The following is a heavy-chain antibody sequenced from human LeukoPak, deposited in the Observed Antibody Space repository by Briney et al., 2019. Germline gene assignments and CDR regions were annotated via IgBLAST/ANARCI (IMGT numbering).Heavy chain of an antibody. CDR3: ARDGIMITFGGVINGYFDY. V-gene: IGHV4-4*07. J-gene: IGHJ4*02. CDR2: IYTSGST. D-gene: IGHD3-16*02. Sequence: SETLSLTCTVSGGSISSYYWSWIRQPAGKGLEWIGRIYTSGSTNYNPSLKSRVTISVDTSKNQFSLKLSSVTAADTAVYYCARDGIMITFGGVINGYFDYWGQGTLVTVSS. CDR1: GGSISSYY.